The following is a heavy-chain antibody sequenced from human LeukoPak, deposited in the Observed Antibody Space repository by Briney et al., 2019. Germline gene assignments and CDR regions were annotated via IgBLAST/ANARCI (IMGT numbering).Heavy chain of an antibody. D-gene: IGHD1-1*01. CDR1: GFTFSSYW. J-gene: IGHJ5*02. Sequence: GGSLRLSCAASGFTFSSYWMRWVRQAPGKGLVWVSRINTDGSSTSYADSVKGRFTISRDNAKNTLYLQMNSLRAEDTAVYYCARPAGTTSVGWFDPWGQGTLVTVSS. CDR2: INTDGSST. CDR3: ARPAGTTSVGWFDP. V-gene: IGHV3-74*01.